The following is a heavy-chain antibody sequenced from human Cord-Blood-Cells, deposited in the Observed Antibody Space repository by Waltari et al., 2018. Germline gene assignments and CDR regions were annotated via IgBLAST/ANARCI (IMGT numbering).Heavy chain of an antibody. Sequence: QLQPVQSGAEVKKPGPSLEVSCKAFGYTFTCYYMHRVRQAPGQGLEWMGWINPNSGGTNYAQKFQGRVPMTRETCISTAKMELSRLRSDETAGKFWWSAAFDIWGQEIRLTVSS. D-gene: IGHD2-15*01. J-gene: IGHJ3*02. CDR3: WSAAFDI. V-gene: IGHV1-2*02. CDR1: GYTFTCYY. CDR2: INPNSGGT.